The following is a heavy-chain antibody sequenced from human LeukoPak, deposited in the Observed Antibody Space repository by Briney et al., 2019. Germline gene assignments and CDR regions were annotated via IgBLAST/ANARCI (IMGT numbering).Heavy chain of an antibody. D-gene: IGHD1-20*01. Sequence: GGSLRLSCAASGFTFSSYGMHWVRQAPGKGLEWVAVIWYDGSNKYYADSVKGRFTISRGNSKNTLYLQMNSLRAEDTAVYYCAREGNWNDVSGMDVWGQGTTVTVSS. J-gene: IGHJ6*02. V-gene: IGHV3-33*01. CDR3: AREGNWNDVSGMDV. CDR1: GFTFSSYG. CDR2: IWYDGSNK.